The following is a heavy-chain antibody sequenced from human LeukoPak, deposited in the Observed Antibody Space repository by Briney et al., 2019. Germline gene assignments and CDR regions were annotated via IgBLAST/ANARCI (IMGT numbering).Heavy chain of an antibody. CDR2: ISGSDGSS. D-gene: IGHD3-16*02. J-gene: IGHJ4*02. CDR3: AKSLGVGGYTRYKGFDQ. CDR1: GFTFNSFA. Sequence: PGGSLRLSCAASGFTFNSFAMNWVRQAPGKGLEWVSSISGSDGSSHYADFVKGRFTISRDNSKNTLHLQTNSLRAEDTAVYYCAKSLGVGGYTRYKGFDQWGQGTLVTVSS. V-gene: IGHV3-23*01.